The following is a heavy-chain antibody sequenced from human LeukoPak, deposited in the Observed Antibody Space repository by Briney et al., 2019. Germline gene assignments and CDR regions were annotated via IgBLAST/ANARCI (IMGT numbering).Heavy chain of an antibody. V-gene: IGHV3-23*01. J-gene: IGHJ4*02. CDR1: GFTFSSYA. CDR2: ISGSGGST. CDR3: AKGGWYYYGSGSYDDY. Sequence: GGSLRLSCAASGFTFSSYAMSWVRQASGKGLEWVSAISGSGGSTYYADSVKGRFTISRDNSKNTLYLQMNSLRAEDTAVYYCAKGGWYYYGSGSYDDYWGQGTLVTVSS. D-gene: IGHD3-10*01.